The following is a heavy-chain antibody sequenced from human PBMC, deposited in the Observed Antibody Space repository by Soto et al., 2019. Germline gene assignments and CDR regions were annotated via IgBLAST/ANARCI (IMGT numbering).Heavy chain of an antibody. J-gene: IGHJ5*02. CDR1: GFTFSSYA. Sequence: EVQLLESGGGLVQPGGSLRLSCAASGFTFSSYAMSWVRQAPGKGLEWVSAISGSGGSTYYADSVKGRFTISRDNSTNTLYMQMNSLRAEDTAVYYCAKGAGYCSSTSCPFDPWGQGTLVTVSS. V-gene: IGHV3-23*01. CDR3: AKGAGYCSSTSCPFDP. D-gene: IGHD2-2*01. CDR2: ISGSGGST.